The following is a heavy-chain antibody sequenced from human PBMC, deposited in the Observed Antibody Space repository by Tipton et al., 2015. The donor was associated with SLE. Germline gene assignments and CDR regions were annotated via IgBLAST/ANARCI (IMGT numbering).Heavy chain of an antibody. CDR3: AKALGPDYDLYGY. D-gene: IGHD4-17*01. V-gene: IGHV3-53*04. CDR2: IYSGGST. CDR1: GFTVSSNY. J-gene: IGHJ4*02. Sequence: QLVQSGGGLVQPGGSLRLSCAASGFTVSSNYMSWVRQAPGKGLEWVSVIYSGGSTYYADSVKGRFTISRHNSKNTLYLQMNSLRAEDTAVYYCAKALGPDYDLYGYWGQGTLVTVSS.